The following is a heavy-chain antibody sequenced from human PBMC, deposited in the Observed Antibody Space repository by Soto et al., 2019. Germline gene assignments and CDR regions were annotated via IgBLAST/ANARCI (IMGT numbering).Heavy chain of an antibody. V-gene: IGHV5-51*01. CDR2: IYPGDSDT. CDR3: ARPSEVAATGVGFDY. Sequence: PGESLKISCKGSGYSFTNYWIVWVRQMPGKGLEWMGIIYPGDSDTRYSPSFQGQVTISADKSISTAYLQWSSLKASDTAMYYCARPSEVAATGVGFDYWGQGTLVTSPQ. CDR1: GYSFTNYW. D-gene: IGHD2-15*01. J-gene: IGHJ4*02.